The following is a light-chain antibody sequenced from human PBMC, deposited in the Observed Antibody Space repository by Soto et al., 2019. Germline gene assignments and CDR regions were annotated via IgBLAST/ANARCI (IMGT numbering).Light chain of an antibody. CDR2: KAS. CDR1: QTISSW. J-gene: IGKJ4*02. Sequence: ILLNHALCSVSLSLLYPRSLTCMDRQTISSWLDWYQQKPGKAHKLMIYKASTLKSGVPSRFSGSGSGTEFTLTISSLQPDDFATYYCQQDNINSAEFGEGTIVEIK. CDR3: QQDNINSAE. V-gene: IGKV1-5*03.